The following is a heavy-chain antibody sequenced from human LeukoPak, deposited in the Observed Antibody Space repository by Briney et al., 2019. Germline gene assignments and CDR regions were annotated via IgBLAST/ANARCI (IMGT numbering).Heavy chain of an antibody. J-gene: IGHJ6*02. D-gene: IGHD3-9*01. CDR1: GGSISSSSYY. CDR2: IYYSGST. Sequence: KPSETLSLTCTVSGGSISSSSYYWGWIRQPPGKGLEWIGSIYYSGSTYYNPSLKSRVTISVDTSKNQFSLKLSSVTAADTAVYYCARAPSYDILTGYYYGMDVWGQGTTVTVSS. CDR3: ARAPSYDILTGYYYGMDV. V-gene: IGHV4-39*07.